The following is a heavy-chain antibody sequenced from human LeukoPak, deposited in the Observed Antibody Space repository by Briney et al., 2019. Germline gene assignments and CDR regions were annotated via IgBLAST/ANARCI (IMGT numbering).Heavy chain of an antibody. V-gene: IGHV1-69*04. J-gene: IGHJ4*02. D-gene: IGHD5-24*01. CDR2: IIPIFGIA. CDR1: GGTFSSYA. Sequence: ASVKVSCKASGGTFSSYAISWVRQAPGQGLEWMGRIIPIFGIANYAQKFRGRVTITADKSTSTAYMELSSLRSEDTAAYYCARQAGTVEMAYFDYWGQGTLVTVSS. CDR3: ARQAGTVEMAYFDY.